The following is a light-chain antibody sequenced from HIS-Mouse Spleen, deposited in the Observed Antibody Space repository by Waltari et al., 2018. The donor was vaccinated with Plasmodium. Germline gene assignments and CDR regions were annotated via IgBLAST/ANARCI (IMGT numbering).Light chain of an antibody. CDR1: QSVSSN. J-gene: IGKJ3*01. CDR3: QQYNNWSFT. CDR2: GAS. Sequence: EIVMTQSPATLSVSPGARATRPGRASQSVSSNLAWYQQKPGQAPRLLIYGASTRATGIPARFSGSGSGTEFTLTISSLQSEDFAVYYCQQYNNWSFTFGPGTKVDIK. V-gene: IGKV3-15*01.